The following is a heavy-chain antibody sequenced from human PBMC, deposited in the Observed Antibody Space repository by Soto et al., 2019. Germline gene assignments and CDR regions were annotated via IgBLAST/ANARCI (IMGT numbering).Heavy chain of an antibody. Sequence: QVQLVQSGAEVKKPGSSVKVSCKASGGTFSSYPISWVRQAPGQGLEWMGRIIPILGIANYAQKFQGRVTITADKSTSTAYMELSSLRSEDTAVYYCARSGFCSGGSCYEKDFDYWGQGTLVTVSS. CDR1: GGTFSSYP. CDR3: ARSGFCSGGSCYEKDFDY. J-gene: IGHJ4*02. CDR2: IIPILGIA. D-gene: IGHD2-15*01. V-gene: IGHV1-69*02.